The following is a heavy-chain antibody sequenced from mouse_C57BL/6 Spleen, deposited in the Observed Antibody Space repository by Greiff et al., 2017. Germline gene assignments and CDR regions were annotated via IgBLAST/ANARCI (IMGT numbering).Heavy chain of an antibody. CDR1: GYTFTSYW. J-gene: IGHJ2*01. Sequence: QVQLQQPGAELVKPGASVKMSCKASGYTFTSYWINWVKQRPGHGLEWLGDIDPGSGGTNYNEKFKSKATLTVDTSSSTAYMQLSSLTSEDSAVYYCARGEDQWDDYWGQGTTLTVSS. D-gene: IGHD4-1*01. V-gene: IGHV1-55*01. CDR2: IDPGSGGT. CDR3: ARGEDQWDDY.